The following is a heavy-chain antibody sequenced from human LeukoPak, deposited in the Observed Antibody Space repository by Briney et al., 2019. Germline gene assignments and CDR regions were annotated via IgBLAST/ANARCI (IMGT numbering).Heavy chain of an antibody. CDR1: GVSISSYY. J-gene: IGHJ4*02. Sequence: SETLSLTCTVSGVSISSYYWSWIRQPPGKGLEWIGYIYYSGSTNYNPSLKSRVTISVETSKNEFSLKLRSVTAADTAVYYCARVTGYRIEDYFDYWGQGTLVTVSS. CDR2: IYYSGST. D-gene: IGHD6-13*01. V-gene: IGHV4-59*01. CDR3: ARVTGYRIEDYFDY.